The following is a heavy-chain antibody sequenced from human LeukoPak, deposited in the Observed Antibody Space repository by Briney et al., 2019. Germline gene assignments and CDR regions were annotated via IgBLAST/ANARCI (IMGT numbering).Heavy chain of an antibody. D-gene: IGHD3-9*01. CDR2: MNPNSGNT. CDR3: ARGTSLTGYYTGFYGMDV. J-gene: IGHJ6*02. CDR1: GYTFTSYD. V-gene: IGHV1-8*01. Sequence: WASVKVSCKASGYTFTSYDINWVRQATGQGLEWMGWMNPNSGNTGYAQKFQGRVTMTRNTSISTAYMELSSLRSEDTAVYYCARGTSLTGYYTGFYGMDVWGQGTLVTVSS.